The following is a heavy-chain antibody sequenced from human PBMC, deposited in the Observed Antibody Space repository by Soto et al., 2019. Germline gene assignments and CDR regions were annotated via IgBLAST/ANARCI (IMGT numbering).Heavy chain of an antibody. D-gene: IGHD2-15*01. CDR3: ARSYRRYCSGGSCYSYYYYYMDV. J-gene: IGHJ6*03. CDR1: GGSISSYY. V-gene: IGHV4-59*01. Sequence: HVQLQESGRALVKPSETLSLTCTVSGGSISSYYWSWIRQPPGKGLEWIGYIYYSGSTNYNPSLKSRVTISVDTSKNQFSLKLSSVTAADTAVYYCARSYRRYCSGGSCYSYYYYYMDVWGKGTTVTVSS. CDR2: IYYSGST.